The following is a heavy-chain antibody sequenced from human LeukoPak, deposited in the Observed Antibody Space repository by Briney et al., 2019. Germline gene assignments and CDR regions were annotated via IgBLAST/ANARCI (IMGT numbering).Heavy chain of an antibody. CDR1: GGTFSSYA. D-gene: IGHD3-10*01. Sequence: ASVKVSCKASGGTFSSYAISWVRQAPGQGLEWKGGIIPIFGTANYAQKFQGRVTITADKSTSTAYMELSSLRSEDTAVYYCARLHYYGSGSYSYYYFDYWGQGTLVTVSS. CDR2: IIPIFGTA. CDR3: ARLHYYGSGSYSYYYFDY. V-gene: IGHV1-69*06. J-gene: IGHJ4*02.